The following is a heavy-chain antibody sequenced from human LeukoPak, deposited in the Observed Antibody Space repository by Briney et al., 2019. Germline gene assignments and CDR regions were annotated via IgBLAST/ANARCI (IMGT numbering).Heavy chain of an antibody. Sequence: SETLSLTCAVYGESLSGYYWSWIRQPPGKGLEWIGEINDSGTTNSNPSLKSRLTISIDSSKNQFSLKLTSVTAADTAVYYYTRGASCGGDCYWEDYYYYGTDVWGQGTTVTVSS. CDR3: TRGASCGGDCYWEDYYYYGTDV. D-gene: IGHD2-21*02. CDR2: INDSGTT. V-gene: IGHV4-34*01. CDR1: GESLSGYY. J-gene: IGHJ6*02.